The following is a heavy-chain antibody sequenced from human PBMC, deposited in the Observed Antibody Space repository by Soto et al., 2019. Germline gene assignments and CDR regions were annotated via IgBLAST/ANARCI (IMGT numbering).Heavy chain of an antibody. CDR3: ARLDIGAIY. J-gene: IGHJ1*01. CDR2: INPDTGDT. CDR1: GYIFPDYY. V-gene: IGHV1-2*02. D-gene: IGHD2-2*03. Sequence: QVILVQSGPEVRKPGASVKVSCKASGYIFPDYYLHWVRRAPGHGLEWVGWINPDTGDTKCGENFQGRLTMTSDTSVTTAYLDLARLTFDDTAVYFCARLDIGAIYWGQGTHLTVSS.